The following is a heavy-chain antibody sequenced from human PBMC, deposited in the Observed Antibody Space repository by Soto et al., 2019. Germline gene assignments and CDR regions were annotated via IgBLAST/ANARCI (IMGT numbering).Heavy chain of an antibody. J-gene: IGHJ6*02. D-gene: IGHD3-10*01. CDR3: ARGRSDSAGSSFGRRMDV. Sequence: QVQLQESGPGLVKSSETLSLICFVSGEALGSGQSYWNWIRQAPGKGLEWIGQTFVTGATKYSASLKSRVTMSVDTYKSQIALTLISGTDADSATYFCARGRSDSAGSSFGRRMDVWGQGTTVTGSS. V-gene: IGHV4-61*01. CDR2: TFVTGAT. CDR1: GEALGSGQSY.